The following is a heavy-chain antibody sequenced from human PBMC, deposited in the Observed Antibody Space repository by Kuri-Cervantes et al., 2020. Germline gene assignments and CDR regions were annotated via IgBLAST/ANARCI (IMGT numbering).Heavy chain of an antibody. CDR3: ARVSPEYCSGGSCYSGWFDP. D-gene: IGHD2-15*01. CDR2: INWNGGST. Sequence: GESLKISCAASGFTFDDYGMSWVRQAPGKGLEWVSGINWNGGSTGYADSVKGRFTISRDNAKNTLYLQMNSLRAEDTAVYYCARVSPEYCSGGSCYSGWFDPWGQGTLVTVSS. V-gene: IGHV3-20*04. CDR1: GFTFDDYG. J-gene: IGHJ5*02.